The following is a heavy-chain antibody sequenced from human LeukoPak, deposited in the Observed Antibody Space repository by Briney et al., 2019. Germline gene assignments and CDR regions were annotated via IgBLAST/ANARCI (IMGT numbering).Heavy chain of an antibody. CDR2: IYHSGST. V-gene: IGHV4-38-2*02. CDR3: ARDGLSFHSSGEIDY. CDR1: YYSISSGYY. Sequence: SETLSLTCTVSYYSISSGYYWGWIRQPPGRGLEWVGNIYHSGSTYYNPSLKSRVTISVDTSKNQFSLRLSSVTAADTAVYFCARDGLSFHSSGEIDYWGQGTLVTVSS. J-gene: IGHJ4*02. D-gene: IGHD3-10*01.